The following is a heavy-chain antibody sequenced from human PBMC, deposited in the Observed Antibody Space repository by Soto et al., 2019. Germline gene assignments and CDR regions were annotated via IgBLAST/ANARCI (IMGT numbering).Heavy chain of an antibody. Sequence: QVQLVQSGAEVKKPGSSVKVSCKASGGTFSSYTISWVRQAPGQGLERMGRIIPILGIAKYALKFQGRVTISADKSTSTAYMELSSLRSEDTAVYYCARAYRGHPDYWGQGTLVTVSS. V-gene: IGHV1-69*02. J-gene: IGHJ4*02. D-gene: IGHD3-16*01. CDR2: IIPILGIA. CDR3: ARAYRGHPDY. CDR1: GGTFSSYT.